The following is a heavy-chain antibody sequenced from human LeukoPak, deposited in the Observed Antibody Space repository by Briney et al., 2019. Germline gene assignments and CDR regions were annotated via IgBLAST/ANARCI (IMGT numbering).Heavy chain of an antibody. D-gene: IGHD6-19*01. J-gene: IGHJ2*01. Sequence: GGSLRLSCAASGFTFSSYATIWVRQAPGKGLEWVSSISDSGGNSFYIDSVKGRFTISRDNSKNTLYLQVNSLRAEDTALYYCAKVSTIIEAGLRYFDLWGRGTLVTVSS. V-gene: IGHV3-23*01. CDR3: AKVSTIIEAGLRYFDL. CDR1: GFTFSSYA. CDR2: ISDSGGNS.